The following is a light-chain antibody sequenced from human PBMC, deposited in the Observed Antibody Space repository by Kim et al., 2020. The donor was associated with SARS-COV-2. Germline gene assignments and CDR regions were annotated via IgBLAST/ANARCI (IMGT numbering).Light chain of an antibody. CDR2: GKN. J-gene: IGLJ3*02. CDR1: SLRNYY. Sequence: SSELTQDPAVSVALGQTVKITCRGDSLRNYYASWYQKKPGQAPILDFYGKNNRPSGIPHRFSGSSSRDTATLTITGTQAEDEADYYSNSRDSSGGVFGGG. CDR3: NSRDSSGGV. V-gene: IGLV3-19*01.